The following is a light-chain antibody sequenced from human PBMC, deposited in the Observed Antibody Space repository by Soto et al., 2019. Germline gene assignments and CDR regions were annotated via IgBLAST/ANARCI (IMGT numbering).Light chain of an antibody. CDR2: GAS. J-gene: IGKJ3*01. CDR3: QQYGSSPFT. V-gene: IGKV3-20*01. CDR1: QSVSIPS. Sequence: EVVLTQSPVTLSLSPGERATLSCRASQSVSIPSLPWYQQKPAQPPRLLIYGASSRATDIPDRFIGSGSGTEFTLTIARLAPEDFAMYYCQQYGSSPFTFGPGTKVDI.